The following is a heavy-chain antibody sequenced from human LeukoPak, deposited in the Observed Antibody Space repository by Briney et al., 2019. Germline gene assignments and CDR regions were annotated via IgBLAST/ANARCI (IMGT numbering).Heavy chain of an antibody. CDR2: IYYSGST. J-gene: IGHJ6*02. V-gene: IGHV4-39*07. Sequence: PSETLSLTCTVSGGSISSSYYYWGWIRQPPGKGLEWIGSIYYSGSTYYNPSLKSRVTISVDTSKNQFSLKLSSVTAADTAVYYCARSSYYDSTYGMDVWGQGTTVTVSS. D-gene: IGHD3-22*01. CDR1: GGSISSSYYY. CDR3: ARSSYYDSTYGMDV.